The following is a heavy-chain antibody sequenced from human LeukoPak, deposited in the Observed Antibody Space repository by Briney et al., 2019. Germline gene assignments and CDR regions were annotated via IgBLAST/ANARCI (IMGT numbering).Heavy chain of an antibody. CDR3: ARDWYSSSWSPGDYYYYGMDV. CDR1: GYAFTSYY. J-gene: IGHJ6*02. D-gene: IGHD6-13*01. V-gene: IGHV1-46*01. CDR2: ISPSGGST. Sequence: ASVKVSCKASGYAFTSYYMHWVRQAPGQGLEWMGIISPSGGSTSYAQKFQGRVTITADESTSTAYMELSSLRSEDTAVYYCARDWYSSSWSPGDYYYYGMDVWGQGTTVTVSS.